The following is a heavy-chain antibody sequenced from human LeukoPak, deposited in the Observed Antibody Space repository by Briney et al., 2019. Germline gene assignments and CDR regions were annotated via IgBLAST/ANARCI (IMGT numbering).Heavy chain of an antibody. Sequence: PGGSLRLSCAASGFTFSSYSMNWVRQAPGKGLEWVSYISSSSSTIYYADSVKGRFTISRDNAKNSLYLQMNSLRAEDTAVYYCATLAITIFDDFDYWGQGTLVTVSS. J-gene: IGHJ4*02. D-gene: IGHD3-3*01. CDR1: GFTFSSYS. CDR3: ATLAITIFDDFDY. V-gene: IGHV3-48*01. CDR2: ISSSSSTI.